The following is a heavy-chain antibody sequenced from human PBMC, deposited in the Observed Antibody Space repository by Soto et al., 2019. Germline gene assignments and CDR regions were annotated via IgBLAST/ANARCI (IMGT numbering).Heavy chain of an antibody. V-gene: IGHV3-23*01. CDR3: AREVSDSSGYYSIFDY. J-gene: IGHJ4*02. CDR1: GFTFANYA. CDR2: ISGSGYNT. D-gene: IGHD3-22*01. Sequence: HPGGSLRLSCAASGFTFANYAMSWVRQTPGRGLEWVSVISGSGYNTYYADSVEGRFTISRDNSKNTLYLQMNSLRAEDTAVYYCAREVSDSSGYYSIFDYWGQGTLVTVSS.